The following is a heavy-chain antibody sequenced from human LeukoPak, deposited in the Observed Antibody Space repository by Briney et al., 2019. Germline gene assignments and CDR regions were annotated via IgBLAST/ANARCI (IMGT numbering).Heavy chain of an antibody. CDR1: GYTFTGYY. V-gene: IGHV1-2*02. CDR3: ARRNRVVGATLGAAFDI. D-gene: IGHD1-26*01. CDR2: ISPNSGGT. Sequence: ASVKVSCKASGYTFTGYYMHWVRQAPGQGLEWMGWISPNSGGTNYAQKFQGRVTMTRDMSTSTVYMELSSLRSEDTAVYYCARRNRVVGATLGAAFDIWGQGTMVTVSS. J-gene: IGHJ3*02.